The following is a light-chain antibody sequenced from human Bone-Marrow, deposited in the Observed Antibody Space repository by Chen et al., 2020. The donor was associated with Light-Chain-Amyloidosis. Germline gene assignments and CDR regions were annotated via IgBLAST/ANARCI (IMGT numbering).Light chain of an antibody. J-gene: IGKJ4*01. CDR2: GSS. CDR3: QQYGTSPLT. CDR1: QTISSNY. V-gene: IGKV3-20*01. Sequence: EIVLTQSPGTLSLSPGEGANLSCRASQTISSNYLTLYQQKFGQAPRLLIYGSSSRATGIPDRFTGSGSGTDFTLTINRLEPEDFGMYYCQQYGTSPLTFGGGTKVEIK.